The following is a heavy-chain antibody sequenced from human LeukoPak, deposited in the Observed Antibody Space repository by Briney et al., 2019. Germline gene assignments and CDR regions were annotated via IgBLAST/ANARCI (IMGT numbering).Heavy chain of an antibody. Sequence: SVKVSRXASGGTFSSYAISWVRQARGQGLEWMGRIIPIFGTANYAQKFQGRVTITTDESTSTAYMELSSLRSEDTAVYYCARDGTYYYDSSGYYYFDYWGQGTLVTVSS. CDR1: GGTFSSYA. CDR2: IIPIFGTA. V-gene: IGHV1-69*05. D-gene: IGHD3-22*01. CDR3: ARDGTYYYDSSGYYYFDY. J-gene: IGHJ4*02.